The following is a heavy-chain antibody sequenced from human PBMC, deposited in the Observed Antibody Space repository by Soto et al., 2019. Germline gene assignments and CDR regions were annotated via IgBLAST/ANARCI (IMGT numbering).Heavy chain of an antibody. J-gene: IGHJ4*02. D-gene: IGHD6-19*01. CDR2: MNPNSGNT. Sequence: ASVKVSCKASGYTFTSYDINWVRQVTGQGLEWMGWMNPNSGNTGYAHKFQGRVTMTRNTSISRAYMELSSLRSDDTAVYYCARSVEWLASFDYWGQGTLVTVSS. CDR1: GYTFTSYD. CDR3: ARSVEWLASFDY. V-gene: IGHV1-8*01.